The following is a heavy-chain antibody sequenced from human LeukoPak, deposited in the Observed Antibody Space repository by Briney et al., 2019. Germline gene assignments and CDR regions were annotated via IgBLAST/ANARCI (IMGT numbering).Heavy chain of an antibody. CDR3: ARKALRYFDWSFDY. J-gene: IGHJ4*02. CDR2: IYYSGST. Sequence: SETLSLTCTVSGGSVSSGSYYWSWIRQPPGKGLEWIGYIYYSGSTNYNPSLKSRVTISVDTSKNQFSLKLSSVTAADTAVYYCARKALRYFDWSFDYWGQGTLVTVSS. D-gene: IGHD3-9*01. CDR1: GGSVSSGSYY. V-gene: IGHV4-61*01.